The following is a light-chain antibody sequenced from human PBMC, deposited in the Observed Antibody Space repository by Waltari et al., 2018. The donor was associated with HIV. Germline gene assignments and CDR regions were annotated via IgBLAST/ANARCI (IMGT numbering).Light chain of an antibody. Sequence: QSVLTRPPSVSGAPGRTVTITCTGSSYNIGAGYDVYWYQQCPGTAPKVLIYGNTNRPSGVPDRFSGSKSGNSASLAITGLQADDEADYYCQSYDSSLNGWVFGGGTKLTV. J-gene: IGLJ3*02. CDR3: QSYDSSLNGWV. CDR1: SYNIGAGYD. V-gene: IGLV1-40*01. CDR2: GNT.